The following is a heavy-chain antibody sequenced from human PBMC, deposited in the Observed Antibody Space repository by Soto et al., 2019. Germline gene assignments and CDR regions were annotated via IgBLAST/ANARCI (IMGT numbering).Heavy chain of an antibody. D-gene: IGHD5-12*01. CDR1: GFTFSNYG. CDR2: LSGSGDKT. V-gene: IGHV3-23*01. Sequence: GGSLRLSCAASGFTFSNYGMNWVRQAPGKGLEWVSGLSGSGDKTHFADSVKGRFTISRDNSKNMLYLEMNSLRAEDTAVYYCAVLAPDSSLRQGDVWGKGTTVTVSS. J-gene: IGHJ6*04. CDR3: AVLAPDSSLRQGDV.